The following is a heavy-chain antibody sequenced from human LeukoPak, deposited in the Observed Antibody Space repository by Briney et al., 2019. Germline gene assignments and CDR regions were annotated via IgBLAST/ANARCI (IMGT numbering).Heavy chain of an antibody. CDR2: IYHSGST. J-gene: IGHJ4*02. CDR1: GGSISSSNW. CDR3: ARQDHYYDSTTYHGEFDC. D-gene: IGHD3-22*01. V-gene: IGHV4-4*02. Sequence: PSGTLSLTCAVSGGSISSSNWWSWVRQPPGKGLEWIGEIYHSGSTNYNPSLKSRVTISVDKSKNQFSLKLSSVTAADTAVYYCARQDHYYDSTTYHGEFDCWGQGTLVTVSS.